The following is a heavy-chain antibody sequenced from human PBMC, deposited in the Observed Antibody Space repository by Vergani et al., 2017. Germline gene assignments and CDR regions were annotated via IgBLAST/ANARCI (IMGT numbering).Heavy chain of an antibody. Sequence: QVQLVQSGAEVKKPGSSVKVSCKASGGTLSSYAISWVRQAPGQGLEWMGGNIPIFGTANYAQKFQGRVTITADKSTSTAYMALRSLSSEDTAVYYCARVDCSSTSCYLGNYGMDVWGQGTTVTVSS. D-gene: IGHD2-2*01. CDR3: ARVDCSSTSCYLGNYGMDV. V-gene: IGHV1-69*06. J-gene: IGHJ6*02. CDR2: NIPIFGTA. CDR1: GGTLSSYA.